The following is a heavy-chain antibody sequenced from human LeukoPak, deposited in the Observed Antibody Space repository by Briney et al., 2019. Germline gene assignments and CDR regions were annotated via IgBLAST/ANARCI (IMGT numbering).Heavy chain of an antibody. D-gene: IGHD3-22*01. J-gene: IGHJ4*02. CDR3: ARDLRIYYYDSSGSQDY. CDR1: GFTFDDYA. V-gene: IGHV3-9*01. Sequence: PGRSLRLSCAASGFTFDDYAMHWVRQAPGKGLEWVSGISWNSGSIGYADSVKGRFTISRDNAKNTLSLQMNSLRAEDTAVYYCARDLRIYYYDSSGSQDYWGQGTLVTVSS. CDR2: ISWNSGSI.